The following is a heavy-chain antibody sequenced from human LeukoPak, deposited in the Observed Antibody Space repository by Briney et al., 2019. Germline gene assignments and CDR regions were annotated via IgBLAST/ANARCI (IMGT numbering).Heavy chain of an antibody. Sequence: SETLSLTCAVSGGSISSSHHYWGWIRQPPGKGLEWIGYIYYSGSTNYNPSLKSRVTISVDTSKNQFSLKLSSVTAVDTAVYYCARYLGGYSYGRGMDVWGQGTTVTVSS. CDR3: ARYLGGYSYGRGMDV. CDR1: GGSISSSHHY. D-gene: IGHD5-18*01. CDR2: IYYSGST. J-gene: IGHJ6*02. V-gene: IGHV4-61*05.